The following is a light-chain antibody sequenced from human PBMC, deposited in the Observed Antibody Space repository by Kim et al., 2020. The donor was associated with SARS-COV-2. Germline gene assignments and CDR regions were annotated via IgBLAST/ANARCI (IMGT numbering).Light chain of an antibody. CDR3: AAWDDSLSGRV. Sequence: GPRVTISCSGSSSNIGSNYVYWYQQLPGTAPKLLIYRNNPRPSGVPDRFSGSKSGTSASLAISGLRSEDEADYYCAAWDDSLSGRVFGGGTQLTVL. V-gene: IGLV1-47*01. J-gene: IGLJ3*02. CDR1: SSNIGSNY. CDR2: RNN.